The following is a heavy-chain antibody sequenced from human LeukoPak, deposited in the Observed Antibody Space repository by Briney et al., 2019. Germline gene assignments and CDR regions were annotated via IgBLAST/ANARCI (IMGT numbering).Heavy chain of an antibody. V-gene: IGHV3-21*01. Sequence: PGGSLRLSCAASGFTFTNYWMNWVRQAPGKGLEWVSSISSSSSYIYYADSLKGRFTISRDNAKNSLYLQMNSLRAEDTAVYYCARVQTPFYYDTSAVDYWGQGTLVTVSS. D-gene: IGHD3-22*01. CDR2: ISSSSSYI. CDR1: GFTFTNYW. J-gene: IGHJ4*02. CDR3: ARVQTPFYYDTSAVDY.